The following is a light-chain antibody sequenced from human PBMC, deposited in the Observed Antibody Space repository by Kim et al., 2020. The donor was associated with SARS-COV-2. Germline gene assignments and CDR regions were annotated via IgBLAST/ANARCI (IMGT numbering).Light chain of an antibody. CDR2: EAA. Sequence: GERASKRGRGRKRGSRYLAGYQKKPGQAQRLLSTEAANRAAGITVRCSGSGEGTDFTRTISRLEPEDFGDYYCQQRSSSWGTFGQGKKVDIK. V-gene: IGKV3-11*01. J-gene: IGKJ1*01. CDR1: KRGSRY. CDR3: QQRSSSWGT.